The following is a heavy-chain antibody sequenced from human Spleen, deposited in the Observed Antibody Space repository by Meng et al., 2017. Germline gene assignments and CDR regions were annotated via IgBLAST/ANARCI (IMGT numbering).Heavy chain of an antibody. D-gene: IGHD1-14*01. CDR1: GGSFSTHT. CDR2: LIAVFDKT. J-gene: IGHJ4*02. Sequence: QVQLVQSGAEVKKPGSSVKVACKTSGGSFSTHTFSWVRQAPGQGLEWMGGLIAVFDKTKAAPRFQDRVTFTADESTSTAYMALSSLTFDDTAVYFCARGRRNEPLFDYWGQGTLVTVSS. CDR3: ARGRRNEPLFDY. V-gene: IGHV1-69*13.